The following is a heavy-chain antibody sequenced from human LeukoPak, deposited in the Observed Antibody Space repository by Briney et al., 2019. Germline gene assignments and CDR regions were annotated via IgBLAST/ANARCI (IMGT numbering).Heavy chain of an antibody. V-gene: IGHV4-4*09. J-gene: IGHJ4*02. CDR3: ARLGSYSDH. CDR2: IHSSGST. CDR1: DGSISSYY. D-gene: IGHD1-26*01. Sequence: SETLSLTYSVPDGSISSYYWSWIRQPPGKGLEWIGYIHSSGSTHYNPSLKSRVTTSLDTSKNQFSLKLSSVTAADTAVYYCARLGSYSDHWGQGTLVTVSS.